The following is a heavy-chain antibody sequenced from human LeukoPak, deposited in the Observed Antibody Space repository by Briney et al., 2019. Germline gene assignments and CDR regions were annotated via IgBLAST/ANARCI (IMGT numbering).Heavy chain of an antibody. J-gene: IGHJ4*02. CDR3: ARELLSYYGSGSLNY. D-gene: IGHD3-10*01. Sequence: GGSLSLSCAASGFTFSSYWMSWVRKAPGKGLEWVANIKQDGSEKYYVDSVKGRFTISRDNAKNSLYLQMNSLRAEDTAVYYCARELLSYYGSGSLNYWGQGTLVTVSS. CDR1: GFTFSSYW. CDR2: IKQDGSEK. V-gene: IGHV3-7*03.